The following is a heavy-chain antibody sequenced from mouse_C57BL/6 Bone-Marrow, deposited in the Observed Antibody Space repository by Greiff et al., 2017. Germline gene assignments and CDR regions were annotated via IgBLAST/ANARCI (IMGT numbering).Heavy chain of an antibody. D-gene: IGHD2-5*01. CDR1: GYAFSSSW. Sequence: QVQLQQSGPELVKPGASVKISCKASGYAFSSSWMNWVKQRPGTGLEWIGRISPGDGDTNYNGKFKGKATLTADNSSSTAYMQLSSLTSEDSAVYFCARLDSNGFAYWGQGTLVTVSA. V-gene: IGHV1-82*01. CDR2: ISPGDGDT. CDR3: ARLDSNGFAY. J-gene: IGHJ3*01.